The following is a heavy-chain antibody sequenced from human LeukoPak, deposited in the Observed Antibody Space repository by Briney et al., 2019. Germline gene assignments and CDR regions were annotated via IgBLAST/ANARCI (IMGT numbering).Heavy chain of an antibody. CDR1: GYTFTSYG. Sequence: ASVKVSCKASGYTFTSYGISWVRQAPGQGLERMGWISAYNGNTNYAQKLQGRVTMTTDTSTSTAYMELRSLRSDDTAVYYCARDDERYCSGGSCYSISSRDGMDVWGQGTTVTVSS. CDR2: ISAYNGNT. D-gene: IGHD2-15*01. CDR3: ARDDERYCSGGSCYSISSRDGMDV. J-gene: IGHJ6*02. V-gene: IGHV1-18*01.